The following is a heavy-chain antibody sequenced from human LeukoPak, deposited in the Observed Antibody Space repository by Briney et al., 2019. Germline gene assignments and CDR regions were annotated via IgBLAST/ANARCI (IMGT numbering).Heavy chain of an antibody. Sequence: SQTLSLTCTVSGAPFNSDDQYWNWIRQSPGKGPEWIGSIHPSGMLYNNPPLESRVTMSRDTSKNQFSLNLNSVTAADTAVYFCSRGLDSRKLGYWGQGILVTVSS. CDR2: IHPSGML. V-gene: IGHV4-31*03. CDR1: GAPFNSDDQY. D-gene: IGHD6-13*01. CDR3: SRGLDSRKLGY. J-gene: IGHJ4*02.